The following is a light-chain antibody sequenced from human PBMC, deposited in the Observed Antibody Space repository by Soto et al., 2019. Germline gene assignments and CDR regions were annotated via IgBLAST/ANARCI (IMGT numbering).Light chain of an antibody. CDR2: SAS. V-gene: IGKV3-20*01. CDR3: QQYSSSPHA. Sequence: DIVMTQSPATLSVSPGGRATLSCRASQSVSSRLAWYQQKPGQAPRLLIYSASSRASGIPDRFSGSGSGTDFTLTISRLEPEDFAVYYCQQYSSSPHAFGGGTKVDIK. CDR1: QSVSSR. J-gene: IGKJ4*01.